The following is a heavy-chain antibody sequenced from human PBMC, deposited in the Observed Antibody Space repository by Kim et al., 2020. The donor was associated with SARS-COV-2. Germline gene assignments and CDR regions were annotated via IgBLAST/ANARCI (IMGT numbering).Heavy chain of an antibody. CDR1: GFTFSDYY. D-gene: IGHD3-3*01. CDR2: ISSSSSYT. Sequence: GGSLRLSCAASGFTFSDYYMSWIRQAPGKGLEWVSYISSSSSYTNYADSVKGRCTISRDNAKNSLYLQMNSLRAEDTAVYYCARDREEGPVGPYYYYGMDVWGQGTTVTVSS. V-gene: IGHV3-11*05. J-gene: IGHJ6*02. CDR3: ARDREEGPVGPYYYYGMDV.